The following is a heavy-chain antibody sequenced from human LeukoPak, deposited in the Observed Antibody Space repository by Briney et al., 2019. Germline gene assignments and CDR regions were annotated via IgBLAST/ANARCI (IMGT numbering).Heavy chain of an antibody. J-gene: IGHJ6*03. Sequence: PSETLSLTCAVSGGSISSYYWSWIRQPPGKGLEWIGYIYYSGSTNYNPSLKSRVTISVDTSKNQFSLKLSSVTAADTAVYYCARSQNTIKWLRRSKDYYYYMDVWGKGTTVTISS. D-gene: IGHD5-12*01. CDR1: GGSISSYY. CDR2: IYYSGST. CDR3: ARSQNTIKWLRRSKDYYYYMDV. V-gene: IGHV4-59*01.